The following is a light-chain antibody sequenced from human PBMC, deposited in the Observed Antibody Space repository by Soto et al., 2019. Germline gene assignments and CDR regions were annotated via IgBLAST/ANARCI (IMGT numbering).Light chain of an antibody. Sequence: QSVLTQPASVSGSPGQSVTISCTGGSSDVGGSDHVSWYQQHPGKAPKLILYEVNNRPSGVSNRFSGSKSGNTASLIISGLQADDEAEYFCSSYSTTSTLVFGSGTKVTVL. CDR2: EVN. CDR1: SSDVGGSDH. V-gene: IGLV2-14*03. CDR3: SSYSTTSTLV. J-gene: IGLJ1*01.